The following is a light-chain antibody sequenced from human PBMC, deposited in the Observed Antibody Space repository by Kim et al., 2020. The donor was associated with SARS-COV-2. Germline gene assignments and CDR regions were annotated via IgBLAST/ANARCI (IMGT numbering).Light chain of an antibody. V-gene: IGKV3-11*01. Sequence: SFSPAERATLSCRASQSVSSYLAWYQQKPGQAPRLLIYDASNRATGIPARFSGSGSGTDFTLTISSLEPEDFAVYYCQQRSNWLTFGGGTKVDIK. J-gene: IGKJ4*01. CDR3: QQRSNWLT. CDR1: QSVSSY. CDR2: DAS.